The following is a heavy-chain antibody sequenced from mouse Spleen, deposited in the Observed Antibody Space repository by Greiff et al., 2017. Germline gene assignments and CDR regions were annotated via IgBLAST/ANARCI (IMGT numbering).Heavy chain of an antibody. CDR3: ARRRGDSYWYFDV. V-gene: IGHV5-15*04. Sequence: EVMLVESGGGLVKPGGSLKLSCAASGFTFSDYGMAWVRQAPGKGPEWVAFISNLAYSTYYADTVTGRFTISRENAKNTLYLEMSSLRSEDTAMYYCARRRGDSYWYFDVWGAGTTVTVSS. J-gene: IGHJ1*01. CDR2: ISNLAYST. CDR1: GFTFSDYG. D-gene: IGHD2-13*01.